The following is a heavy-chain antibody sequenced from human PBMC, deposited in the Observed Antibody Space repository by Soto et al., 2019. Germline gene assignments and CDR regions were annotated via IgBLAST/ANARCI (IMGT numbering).Heavy chain of an antibody. CDR1: GDSISSYY. CDR2: IYYSGST. J-gene: IGHJ4*02. D-gene: IGHD2-15*01. V-gene: IGHV4-59*12. CDR3: ARTARDCSGGSCYSGERPNYYDY. Sequence: SETLSLTCTVSGDSISSYYWSWIRQPPGKGLEWIGYIYYSGSTNYNPSLKSRVTISVDTSKNQFSLKLSSVTAADTAVYYCARTARDCSGGSCYSGERPNYYDYWGQGTLVTVSS.